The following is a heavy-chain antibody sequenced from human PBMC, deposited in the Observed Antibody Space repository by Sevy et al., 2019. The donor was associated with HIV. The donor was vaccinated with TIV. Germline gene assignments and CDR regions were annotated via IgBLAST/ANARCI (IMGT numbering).Heavy chain of an antibody. CDR3: ARSSYYYDNGYYYPFAI. CDR2: INQDGHEK. Sequence: GGSLRLSCVASGFSLSNYWMTWVRQAPGKGLEWVANINQDGHEKYYVDSVKGRFTISRDGATLFLQMNSLRAEDTAVYYSARSSYYYDNGYYYPFAIWGRGTLVTVSS. J-gene: IGHJ4*02. V-gene: IGHV3-7*01. CDR1: GFSLSNYW. D-gene: IGHD3-22*01.